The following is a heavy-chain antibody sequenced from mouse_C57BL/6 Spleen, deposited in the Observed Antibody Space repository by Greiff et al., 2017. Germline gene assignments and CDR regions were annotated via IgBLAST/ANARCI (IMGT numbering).Heavy chain of an antibody. CDR1: GYSFTGYY. CDR3: ARPGN. Sequence: VQLKQSGPELVKPGASVKISCKASGYSFTGYYMNWVKQSPEKSLEWIGEINPSTGGTTYNQKFKAKATLTVDKSPSTAYMQLQGLTSEGSAVYYCARPGNRGQGTTLTVSS. V-gene: IGHV1-42*01. CDR2: INPSTGGT. J-gene: IGHJ2*01.